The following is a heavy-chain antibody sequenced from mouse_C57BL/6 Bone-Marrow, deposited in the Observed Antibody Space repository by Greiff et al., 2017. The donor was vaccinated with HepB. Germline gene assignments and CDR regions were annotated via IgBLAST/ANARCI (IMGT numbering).Heavy chain of an antibody. CDR1: GFTFSDYY. CDR3: ARADGYDGFDY. Sequence: EVQLQESGGGLVQPGGSLKLSCAASGFTFSDYYMYWVRQTPEKRLEWVAYISNGGGSTYYPDTVKGRFTISRDNAKNTLYLQMSRLKSEDTAMYYCARADGYDGFDYWGQGTTLTVSS. J-gene: IGHJ2*01. V-gene: IGHV5-12*01. D-gene: IGHD2-2*01. CDR2: ISNGGGST.